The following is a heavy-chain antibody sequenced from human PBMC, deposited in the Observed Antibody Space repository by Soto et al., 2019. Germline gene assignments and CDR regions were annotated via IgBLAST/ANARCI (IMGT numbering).Heavy chain of an antibody. V-gene: IGHV4-59*01. CDR1: GGSISSYY. Sequence: SETLSLTCTVSGGSISSYYWSWIRQPPGKGLEWIGYIYYSGSTNYNPSLKSRVTISVDTSKNQFSLKLSSVTAADTAVYYCARAQAVDTAMVDYWGQGTLVTVSS. CDR3: ARAQAVDTAMVDY. J-gene: IGHJ4*02. D-gene: IGHD5-18*01. CDR2: IYYSGST.